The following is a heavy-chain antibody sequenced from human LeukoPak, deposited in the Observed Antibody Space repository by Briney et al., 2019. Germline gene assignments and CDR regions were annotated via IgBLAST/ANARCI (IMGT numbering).Heavy chain of an antibody. V-gene: IGHV4-39*01. J-gene: IGHJ4*02. Sequence: PSETLSLTCTVSGGSISSSSYYWGWIRQPPGKGLEWIGSIYYSGSTYYNPSLKSRVTISVDTSKSQFSLKLSSVTAADTAVYYCARGRLGFGGVIVFDYWGQGTPVTVSS. CDR2: IYYSGST. CDR3: ARGRLGFGGVIVFDY. CDR1: GGSISSSSYY. D-gene: IGHD3-16*02.